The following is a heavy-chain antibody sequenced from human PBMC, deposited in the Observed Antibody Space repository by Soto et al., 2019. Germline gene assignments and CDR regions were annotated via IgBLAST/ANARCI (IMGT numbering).Heavy chain of an antibody. V-gene: IGHV4-31*03. CDR2: IYYSGST. J-gene: IGHJ6*02. CDR3: ARAGSSSLGMDV. CDR1: GGSISSGGYY. D-gene: IGHD6-6*01. Sequence: PSETLSLTCTVSGGSISSGGYYWSWIRQHPGKGLEWIGYIYYSGSTYYNPSLKSRVTISVDTSKNQFSLKLSSVTAADTAVYYCARAGSSSLGMDVWGQGTTVTVSS.